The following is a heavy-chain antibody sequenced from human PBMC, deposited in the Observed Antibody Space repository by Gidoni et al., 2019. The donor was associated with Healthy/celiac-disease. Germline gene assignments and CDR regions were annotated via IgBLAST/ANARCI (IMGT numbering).Heavy chain of an antibody. CDR1: GGSFSGYY. Sequence: QVQLQQWGAGLLKPSETLSLTCAVYGGSFSGYYWSWIRQPPGKGLEWIGEINHSGSTNYNPSLKSRVTISVDTSKNQFSLKLSSVTAADTAVYYCASQARFGESLLFDYWGQGTLVTVSS. D-gene: IGHD3-10*01. J-gene: IGHJ4*02. CDR3: ASQARFGESLLFDY. V-gene: IGHV4-34*01. CDR2: INHSGST.